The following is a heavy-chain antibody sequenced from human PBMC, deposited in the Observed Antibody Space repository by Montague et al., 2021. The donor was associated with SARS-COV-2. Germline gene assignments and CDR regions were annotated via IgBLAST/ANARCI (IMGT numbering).Heavy chain of an antibody. D-gene: IGHD2-15*01. Sequence: SETLSLTCTVSGGSISSYYWSWIRQPPGKGVEWIGYINYSGSTNYNPSLKSRVTISVDTSKNQFSLNLSSVTAADTAVYYCARNLVVHYWYGMDVWGQGTTVTVSS. V-gene: IGHV4-59*01. CDR1: GGSISSYY. J-gene: IGHJ6*02. CDR3: ARNLVVHYWYGMDV. CDR2: INYSGST.